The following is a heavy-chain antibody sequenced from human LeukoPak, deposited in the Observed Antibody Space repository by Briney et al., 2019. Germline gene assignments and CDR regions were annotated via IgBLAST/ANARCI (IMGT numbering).Heavy chain of an antibody. J-gene: IGHJ6*03. V-gene: IGHV4-34*01. CDR1: GGSFSGYY. Sequence: SETLSLTCAVYGGSFSGYYWSWIRQPPGKGLEWIGEINHSGSTNYNPSLKSRVTISVDTSKNQFSLKLSSVTAADTAVYYCARRLGGYYYYMDVWGKGTTVTVSS. CDR2: INHSGST. CDR3: ARRLGGYYYYMDV. D-gene: IGHD3-16*01.